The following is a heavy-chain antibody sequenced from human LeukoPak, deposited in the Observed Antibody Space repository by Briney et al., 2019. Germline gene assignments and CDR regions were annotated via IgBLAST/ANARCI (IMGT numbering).Heavy chain of an antibody. CDR2: INPNSYDT. V-gene: IGHV1-2*02. CDR3: ARVFDNWNSKRSAEYFQD. Sequence: ASVKVSCKASGYTFTGYHIHWVRQAPGQGLEWMGWINPNSYDTNYAQKFQGMVTITRDTAISTAYMELTRLRSEDTAVSYCARVFDNWNSKRSAEYFQDWGQGPLVTVSS. CDR1: GYTFTGYH. J-gene: IGHJ1*01. D-gene: IGHD1-7*01.